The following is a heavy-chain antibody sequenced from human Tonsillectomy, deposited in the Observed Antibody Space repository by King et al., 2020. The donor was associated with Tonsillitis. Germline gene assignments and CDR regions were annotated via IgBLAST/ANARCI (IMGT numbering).Heavy chain of an antibody. CDR2: GYYSGST. CDR1: VGSISSSSYY. Sequence: QLQESGPGLVKPSETLSLTCTVSVGSISSSSYYWGWIRQPPGKGLEWIGSGYYSGSTYYNPSLKSRVTISVDTSKKQFSLKLSSVTAADTAMYYCARLAPYRFIDYWGQGTLVTVSS. J-gene: IGHJ4*02. D-gene: IGHD2-2*02. V-gene: IGHV4-39*01. CDR3: ARLAPYRFIDY.